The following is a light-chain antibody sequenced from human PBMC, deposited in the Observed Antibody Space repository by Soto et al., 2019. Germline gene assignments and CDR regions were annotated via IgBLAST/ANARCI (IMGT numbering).Light chain of an antibody. J-gene: IGKJ4*02. CDR1: QSLLYSDGRTY. V-gene: IGKV2D-29*01. CDR2: EVS. CDR3: MQSIQLPIT. Sequence: DVVLTQTPRSLSVTPGQPASISCKSSQSLLYSDGRTYVYWYLQKPGQTPQLLIHEVSNRFSGVLDRFSGSGSGTDFTLKISRVEAEDVWVYYCMQSIQLPITVGGGINVEIK.